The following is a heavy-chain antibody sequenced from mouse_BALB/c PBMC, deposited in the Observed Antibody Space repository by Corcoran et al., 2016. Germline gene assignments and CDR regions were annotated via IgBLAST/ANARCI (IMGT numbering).Heavy chain of an antibody. CDR3: ARGSYDWVSF. J-gene: IGHJ3*01. V-gene: IGHV1-66*01. CDR2: IFPGSGNT. D-gene: IGHD2-12*01. Sequence: QVQLQQSGPELVKPGASVKISCKASGYSFTSYYIHWVKLGPGQGLEWIGWIFPGSGNTQYNEKLKGKATLTADTSASTAYMQLSSLTSEDSAVYFGARGSYDWVSFWGQGTLVTVAA. CDR1: GYSFTSYY.